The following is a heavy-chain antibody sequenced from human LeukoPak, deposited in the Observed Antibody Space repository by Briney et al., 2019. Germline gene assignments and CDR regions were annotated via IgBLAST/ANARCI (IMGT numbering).Heavy chain of an antibody. V-gene: IGHV1-2*06. CDR3: ARVLSIAVTLPHY. CDR2: INPNSGGT. D-gene: IGHD6-19*01. CDR1: GYTFTGYY. Sequence: ASVKVSCKASGYTFTGYYMHWVRRAPGQGLEWMGRINPNSGGTNYAQKFQGRVTMTRDTSISTAYMELSRLRSDDTAVYYCARVLSIAVTLPHYWGQGTLVTVSS. J-gene: IGHJ4*02.